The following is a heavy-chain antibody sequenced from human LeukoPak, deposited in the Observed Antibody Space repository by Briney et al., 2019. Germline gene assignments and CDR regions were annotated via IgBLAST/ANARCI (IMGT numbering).Heavy chain of an antibody. V-gene: IGHV3-21*01. J-gene: IGHJ4*02. CDR1: GFTFSSYS. CDR3: ARTRGYYDSSSYCFDY. D-gene: IGHD3-22*01. Sequence: GGSLRLSCAASGFTFSSYSMNWVRQAPGKGLEWVSSISSSSSYIYYADSVRGRFTISRDNAKNSLYLQMNSLRAEDTAVYYCARTRGYYDSSSYCFDYWGQGTLVTVSS. CDR2: ISSSSSYI.